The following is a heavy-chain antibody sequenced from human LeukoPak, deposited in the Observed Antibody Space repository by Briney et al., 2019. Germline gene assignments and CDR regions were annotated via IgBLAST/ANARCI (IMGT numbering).Heavy chain of an antibody. V-gene: IGHV1-46*01. D-gene: IGHD4-11*01. CDR2: INPRGGST. J-gene: IGHJ4*02. CDR3: ARVGTTGATADN. Sequence: GASVKVSCKAFGYTFTSNYMHWLRQAPGQGPEWMGIINPRGGSTDYAQKFQGRVTMTSDTSTSTVYMELKSLTSEDTAVYFCARVGTTGATADNWGQGTLVTVSS. CDR1: GYTFTSNY.